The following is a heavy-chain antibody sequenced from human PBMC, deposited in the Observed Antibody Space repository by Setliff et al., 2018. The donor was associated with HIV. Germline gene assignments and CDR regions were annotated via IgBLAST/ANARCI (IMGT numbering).Heavy chain of an antibody. J-gene: IGHJ3*02. Sequence: GGSLRLSCTASGFTFGDYAMAWVRQAPGKGLDWVAFIRSEGYGGTTENAASVKDRFTVSRDDSKSIAYLQINSLKTEDTAVYYCTRGKGYAFDIWGQGTMVTVSS. V-gene: IGHV3-49*04. CDR3: TRGKGYAFDI. CDR1: GFTFGDYA. D-gene: IGHD5-18*01. CDR2: IRSEGYGGTT.